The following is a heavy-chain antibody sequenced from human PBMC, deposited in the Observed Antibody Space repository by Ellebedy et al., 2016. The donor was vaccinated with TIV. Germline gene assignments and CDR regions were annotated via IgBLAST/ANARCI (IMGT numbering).Heavy chain of an antibody. CDR1: GFTFSNYA. J-gene: IGHJ6*02. CDR3: AQTNWGSGGFYGMDV. CDR2: ISGSGSNT. Sequence: GGSLRLSCAASGFTFSNYAMSWVRRSPGKGLDWVSLISGSGSNTHYADSLKDRFTVSRDNSKNTLYLQVDSLRAEDTAVYYCAQTNWGSGGFYGMDVWGQGTTVTVSS. V-gene: IGHV3-23*01. D-gene: IGHD7-27*01.